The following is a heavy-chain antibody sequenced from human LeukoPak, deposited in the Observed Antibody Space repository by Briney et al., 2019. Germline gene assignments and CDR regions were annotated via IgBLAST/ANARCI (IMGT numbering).Heavy chain of an antibody. D-gene: IGHD3-10*01. Sequence: GGSLRLSCAASGFTFSSYEMNWVRQAPGKGLEWVSYISSSGSTIYYADSVKGRFTISRDNAKNSLYLQMNSLRAEDTALYYCARKWFGELSHYFDYWGQGTLVTVSS. CDR3: ARKWFGELSHYFDY. J-gene: IGHJ4*02. CDR2: ISSSGSTI. V-gene: IGHV3-48*03. CDR1: GFTFSSYE.